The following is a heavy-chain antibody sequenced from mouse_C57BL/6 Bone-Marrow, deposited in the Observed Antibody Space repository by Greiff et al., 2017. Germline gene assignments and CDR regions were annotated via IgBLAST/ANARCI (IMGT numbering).Heavy chain of an antibody. J-gene: IGHJ4*01. Sequence: VQLQQPGAELVKPGASVKLSCKASGYTFTNYWMHWVKQRPGQGLEWIGMMHPNGGSPDYNEKFKSEATLSVDKSSRTAYMELSSLTSEDSAVYYCARSYDYDDDTMDYWGQGTSVPVSS. CDR3: ARSYDYDDDTMDY. CDR2: MHPNGGSP. CDR1: GYTFTNYW. D-gene: IGHD2-4*01. V-gene: IGHV1-64*01.